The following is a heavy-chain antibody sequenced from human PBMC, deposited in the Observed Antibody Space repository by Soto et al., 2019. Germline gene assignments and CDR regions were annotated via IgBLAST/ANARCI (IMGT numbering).Heavy chain of an antibody. V-gene: IGHV3-20*01. CDR3: GRTDCSGSSCPIDY. CDR1: GFTFDDYG. J-gene: IGHJ4*02. CDR2: INWNGGST. Sequence: PGGSLRLSCAASGFTFDDYGMSWVRQAPGKGLEWVSGINWNGGSTGYADSVKGRFTISRDNAKNSLYLQMNSLRVEDTALYHCGRTDCSGSSCPIDYWGQGTLVTVSS. D-gene: IGHD2-2*01.